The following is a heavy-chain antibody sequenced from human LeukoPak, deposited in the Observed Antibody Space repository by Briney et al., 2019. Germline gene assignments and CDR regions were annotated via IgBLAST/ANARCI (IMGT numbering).Heavy chain of an antibody. V-gene: IGHV1-18*01. CDR3: ARSGWSDKYYFDF. CDR1: GYTVTTYG. Sequence: VASVKVSCKASGYTVTTYGITWVRQAPGQGLEWMGWVSTYGGNTRYAQNLQGRVTMTTDTSTSTAYMELRSLRSDDTAVYYCARSGWSDKYYFDFWGQGTLVTVSS. J-gene: IGHJ4*02. D-gene: IGHD1-1*01. CDR2: VSTYGGNT.